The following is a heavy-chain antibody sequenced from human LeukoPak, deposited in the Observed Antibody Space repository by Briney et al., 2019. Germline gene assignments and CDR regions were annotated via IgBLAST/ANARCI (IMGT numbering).Heavy chain of an antibody. D-gene: IGHD2-15*01. J-gene: IGHJ4*02. V-gene: IGHV3-30*04. CDR2: VSYDGSNK. CDR3: ARETLRNFDY. Sequence: GGSPRLSCAASGFTFSTYAMHWVRQAPGKGLEWVAIVSYDGSNKYYADSVRGQFTISRDNSKNTLYLQMNSLRPEDTSMYYCARETLRNFDYWGRGTLVTVSS. CDR1: GFTFSTYA.